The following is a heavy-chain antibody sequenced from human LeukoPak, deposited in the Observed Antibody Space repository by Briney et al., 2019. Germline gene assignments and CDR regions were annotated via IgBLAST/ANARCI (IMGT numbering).Heavy chain of an antibody. D-gene: IGHD6-19*01. Sequence: PGGSLRLSCAASGFTFSSYSMNWVRQAPGKGLEWVSSISSSSRYIYYADSVKGRFTISGDNAKNSLYLQMNSLTAEDTAVYYCARDPDSVVIALPGTGDYYFDYWGQGTLVTVSS. V-gene: IGHV3-21*01. CDR2: ISSSSRYI. CDR1: GFTFSSYS. CDR3: ARDPDSVVIALPGTGDYYFDY. J-gene: IGHJ4*02.